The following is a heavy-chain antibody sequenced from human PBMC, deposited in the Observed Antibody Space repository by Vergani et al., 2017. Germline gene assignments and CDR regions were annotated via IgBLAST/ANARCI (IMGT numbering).Heavy chain of an antibody. CDR1: GGSISSYY. Sequence: QVQLQESGPGLVKPSETLSLTCTVSGGSISSYYWSWIRQPPGKGLEWIGYIYYSGSTNYNPSLKSRVTISVDTSKNQFSLKRSSVTAADTAVYYCAREGGCGYSYGYTQYYYYGMDVWGQGTTVTVSS. J-gene: IGHJ6*02. CDR2: IYYSGST. D-gene: IGHD5-18*01. CDR3: AREGGCGYSYGYTQYYYYGMDV. V-gene: IGHV4-59*01.